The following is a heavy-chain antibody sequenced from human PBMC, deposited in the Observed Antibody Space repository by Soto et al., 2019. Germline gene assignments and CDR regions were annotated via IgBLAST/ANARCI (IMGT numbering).Heavy chain of an antibody. Sequence: EVQLVESGGGLVQPGRSLRLSCAASGFTFDDYAMHWVRQAPGKGLEWVSGISWNSGSIGYADSVKGRFTISRDNAKNSLYLQMNSLRAEDTALYYCAKDGVVVPAASEYYYYYYMDVWGKGTTVTVSS. CDR3: AKDGVVVPAASEYYYYYYMDV. CDR2: ISWNSGSI. CDR1: GFTFDDYA. D-gene: IGHD2-2*01. V-gene: IGHV3-9*01. J-gene: IGHJ6*03.